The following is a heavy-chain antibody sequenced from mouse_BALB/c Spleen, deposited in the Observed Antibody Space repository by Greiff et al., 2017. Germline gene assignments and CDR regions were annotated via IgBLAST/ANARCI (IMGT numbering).Heavy chain of an antibody. CDR2: INPNNGGT. D-gene: IGHD1-1*01. V-gene: IGHV1-18*01. Sequence: VQLQQSGPELVKPGASVKIPCKASGYTFTDYNMDWVKQSHGKSLEWIGDINPNNGGTIYNQKFKGKATLTVDKSSSTAYMELRSLTSEDTAVYYCARIGGKAYYGSSLLAYWGQGTLVTVSA. CDR1: GYTFTDYN. J-gene: IGHJ3*01. CDR3: ARIGGKAYYGSSLLAY.